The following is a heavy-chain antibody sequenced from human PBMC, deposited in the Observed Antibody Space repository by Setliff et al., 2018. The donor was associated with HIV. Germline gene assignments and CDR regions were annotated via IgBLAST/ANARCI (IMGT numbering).Heavy chain of an antibody. CDR3: AKDRSVRDYNYHYLDV. CDR1: GFAFSTYG. Sequence: GGSLRLSCAASGFAFSTYGMHWVRQAQGKGLEWVAFIQYDGKRIYYGGSVNGRFTISRDNPKNTLYLQMNSLRPEDTAVYYCAKDRSVRDYNYHYLDVWGKGTMVTVSS. V-gene: IGHV3-30*02. J-gene: IGHJ6*03. D-gene: IGHD2-15*01. CDR2: IQYDGKRI.